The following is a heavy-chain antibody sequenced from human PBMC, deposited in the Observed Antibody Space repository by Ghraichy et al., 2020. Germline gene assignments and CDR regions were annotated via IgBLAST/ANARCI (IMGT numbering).Heavy chain of an antibody. CDR1: GFTFSSYW. J-gene: IGHJ4*02. Sequence: GGSLRLSCAASGFTFSSYWMSWVRQAPGKGLEWVANIKQDGSEKYYVDSVKGRFTISRDNAKNSLYLQMNSLRAEDTAVYYCAREGGDSGYPSDFDYWGQGTLVTVSS. CDR3: AREGGDSGYPSDFDY. V-gene: IGHV3-7*03. D-gene: IGHD3-22*01. CDR2: IKQDGSEK.